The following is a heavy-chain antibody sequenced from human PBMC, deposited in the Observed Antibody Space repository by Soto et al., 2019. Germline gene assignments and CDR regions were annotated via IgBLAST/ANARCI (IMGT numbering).Heavy chain of an antibody. Sequence: ASVKVSCKTSGYTFSDYDISWVRQATGQGLEWIGWMNPNSANTGYAQKFQGRVTMTRDTSITTAYMELSSLISEDTAVYYCATAVRDQLLSDNWG. D-gene: IGHD1-26*01. J-gene: IGHJ4*01. V-gene: IGHV1-8*01. CDR1: GYTFSDYD. CDR2: MNPNSANT. CDR3: ATAVRDQLLSDN.